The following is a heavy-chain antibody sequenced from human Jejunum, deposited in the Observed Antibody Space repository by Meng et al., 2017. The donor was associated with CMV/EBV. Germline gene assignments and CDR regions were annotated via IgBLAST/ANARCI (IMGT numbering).Heavy chain of an antibody. Sequence: VSCKASGYPSPNYGIYWVRQATGQGPEWMGWVNPNSGKTGYAQKFQGRLIMSRNSSIDTAYMELSSLRSDDTAVYYCARRRNWFDSWGQGTLVTVSS. CDR1: GYPSPNYG. CDR3: ARRRNWFDS. V-gene: IGHV1-8*01. CDR2: VNPNSGKT. J-gene: IGHJ5*01.